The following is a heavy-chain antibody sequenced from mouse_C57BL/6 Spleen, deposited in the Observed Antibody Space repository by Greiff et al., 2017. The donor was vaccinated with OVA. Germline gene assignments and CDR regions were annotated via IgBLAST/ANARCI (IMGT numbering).Heavy chain of an antibody. D-gene: IGHD1-1*01. Sequence: EVQRVESGGDLVKPGGSLKLSCAASGFTFSSYGMSWVRQTPDKRLEWVATISSGGSYTYYPDSVKGRFTISRDNAKNTLYLQMSSLKSEDTAMYYCARRHYGSSYDWYFDVWGTGTTVTVSS. V-gene: IGHV5-6*01. CDR2: ISSGGSYT. CDR3: ARRHYGSSYDWYFDV. CDR1: GFTFSSYG. J-gene: IGHJ1*03.